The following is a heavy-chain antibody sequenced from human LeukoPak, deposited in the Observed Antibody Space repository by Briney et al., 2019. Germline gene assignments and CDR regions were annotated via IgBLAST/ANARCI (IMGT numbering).Heavy chain of an antibody. J-gene: IGHJ5*02. V-gene: IGHV3-33*01. CDR1: GFTFSSFG. D-gene: IGHD6-13*01. CDR2: IWYDASNK. CDR3: VRGVGVSRFNYFDP. Sequence: GGSLRLSCAASGFTFSSFGMHWVRQAPGKGLEWAAVIWYDASNKYYADSVKGRLTISRDNSKNTLFLQMNSLRDDDTAVYYCVRGVGVSRFNYFDPWGQGTLVIVSS.